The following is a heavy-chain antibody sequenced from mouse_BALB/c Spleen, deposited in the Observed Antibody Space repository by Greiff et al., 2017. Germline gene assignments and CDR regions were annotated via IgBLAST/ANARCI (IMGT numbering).Heavy chain of an antibody. Sequence: QVQLQQSGPQLVRPGASVKISCKASGYSFTSYWMHWVKQRPGQGLEWIGMIDPSDSETRLNQKFKDKATLTVDKSSSTAYMQLSSPTSEDSAVYYCAYSSGDPYYAMDYWGQGTSVTVSS. CDR1: GYSFTSYW. D-gene: IGHD3-1*01. J-gene: IGHJ4*01. V-gene: IGHV1-74*01. CDR3: AYSSGDPYYAMDY. CDR2: IDPSDSET.